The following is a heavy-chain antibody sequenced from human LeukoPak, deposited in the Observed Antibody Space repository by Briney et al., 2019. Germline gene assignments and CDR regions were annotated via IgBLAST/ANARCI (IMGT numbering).Heavy chain of an antibody. CDR3: ARTGREDYASSGYYPFDY. J-gene: IGHJ4*02. Sequence: GGSLRLSCAASGFTFDDYAMHWVRQAPGKGLEWVSGISWNSGSIGYADSVKGRFTIYRDNAKNSLYLQMDGLRAEDTAFYYCARTGREDYASSGYYPFDYWGQGILVTVSS. CDR1: GFTFDDYA. D-gene: IGHD3-22*01. CDR2: ISWNSGSI. V-gene: IGHV3-9*01.